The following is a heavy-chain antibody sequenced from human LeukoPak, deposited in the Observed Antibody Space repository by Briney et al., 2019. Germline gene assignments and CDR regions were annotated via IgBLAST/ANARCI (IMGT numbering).Heavy chain of an antibody. Sequence: GGSPRLSCAASGFTFSSYWMSWVRQAPGKGLEWVANIKQDGSEKYYVDSVKGRFTISRDNAKNSLYLQMNSLRAEDTAVYYCARVRYSSSWYGYYYMDVWGKGTTVTVSS. CDR3: ARVRYSSSWYGYYYMDV. CDR1: GFTFSSYW. D-gene: IGHD6-13*01. CDR2: IKQDGSEK. V-gene: IGHV3-7*01. J-gene: IGHJ6*03.